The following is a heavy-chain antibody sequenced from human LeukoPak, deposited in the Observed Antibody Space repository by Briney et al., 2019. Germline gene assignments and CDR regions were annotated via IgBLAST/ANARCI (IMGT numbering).Heavy chain of an antibody. D-gene: IGHD1-26*01. CDR3: AQWVLSESNPH. CDR2: ITSGGNT. V-gene: IGHV3-23*01. J-gene: IGHJ4*02. CDR1: GFTFSNYA. Sequence: GGSLRLSCAASGFTFSNYAMTWVRQAPGKGLEWVSAITSGGNTFYADSVKGRFTVSRDNSNSTLYLQMNSLRAEDTAVYYCAQWVLSESNPHWGQGTLVTVSS.